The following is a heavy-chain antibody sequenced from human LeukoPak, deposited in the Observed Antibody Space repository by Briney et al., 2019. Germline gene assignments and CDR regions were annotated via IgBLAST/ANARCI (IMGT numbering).Heavy chain of an antibody. V-gene: IGHV3-9*01. Sequence: PGGSLRLSCAASGFTFDDYAMHWVRQAPGKGLEWVSGISWNSGSIGYADSVKGRFTISRDNAKNSLYLQMNSLRAEDTALYYCAKDRSPTMYSSSSGYFDYWGQGTLVTVSS. CDR3: AKDRSPTMYSSSSGYFDY. CDR2: ISWNSGSI. D-gene: IGHD6-6*01. CDR1: GFTFDDYA. J-gene: IGHJ4*02.